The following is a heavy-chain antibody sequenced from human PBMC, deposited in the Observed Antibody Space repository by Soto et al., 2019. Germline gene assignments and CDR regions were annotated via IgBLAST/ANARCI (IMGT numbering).Heavy chain of an antibody. V-gene: IGHV3-49*03. Sequence: GGSLRLSCTASGFTFGDYAMSWFRQAPGKGLEWVGFIRSKAYGGTAEYAASVKGRFTISRDDSKSIAYLQMISLKTEDTAVYYCTRDCPLVPAAMVGWFDPWGQGTLVTVSS. J-gene: IGHJ5*02. CDR3: TRDCPLVPAAMVGWFDP. CDR2: IRSKAYGGTA. D-gene: IGHD2-2*01. CDR1: GFTFGDYA.